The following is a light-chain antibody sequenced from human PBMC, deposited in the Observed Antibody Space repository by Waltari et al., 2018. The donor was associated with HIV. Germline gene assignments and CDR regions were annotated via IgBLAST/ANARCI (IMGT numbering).Light chain of an antibody. J-gene: IGLJ3*02. Sequence: QSAMTPPASVSGSPGQSLTISCTGPSSHVGGYNYVPCYQQHPGKAPKLTIYDVSNRPSGVSNRFSGSKSGNMASLTISGLQAEDEADYYCSSYTSSSTWVFGGGTKLTVL. CDR2: DVS. CDR1: SSHVGGYNY. CDR3: SSYTSSSTWV. V-gene: IGLV2-14*01.